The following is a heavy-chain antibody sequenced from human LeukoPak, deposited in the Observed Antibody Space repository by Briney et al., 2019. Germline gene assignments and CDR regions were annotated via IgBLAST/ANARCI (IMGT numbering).Heavy chain of an antibody. Sequence: SETLSLTCTVSSGSISTSSYYWGWVRQPPGKALEWIGNIFYTGSTYYSPSLKSRVTISVDTSKNQFSLKLSSVTAADTAVYYCARYPGQLGVDYWGQGTLVTVSS. V-gene: IGHV4-39*07. CDR3: ARYPGQLGVDY. D-gene: IGHD6-6*01. J-gene: IGHJ4*02. CDR1: SGSISTSSYY. CDR2: IFYTGST.